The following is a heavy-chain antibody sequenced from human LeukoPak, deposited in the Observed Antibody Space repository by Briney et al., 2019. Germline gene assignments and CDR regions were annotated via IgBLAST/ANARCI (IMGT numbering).Heavy chain of an antibody. CDR3: GRGRKTRWYFDL. V-gene: IGHV4-4*07. Sequence: SETLSLTCTVSGGSISSYYWSWIRQPAGKGLEWIGRIYTSGSTNYNPSLKSRVTMSVDTSKNQFSLKLSSVTAADTAVYYCGRGRKTRWYFDLWGRGTLVTVSS. J-gene: IGHJ2*01. CDR2: IYTSGST. CDR1: GGSISSYY.